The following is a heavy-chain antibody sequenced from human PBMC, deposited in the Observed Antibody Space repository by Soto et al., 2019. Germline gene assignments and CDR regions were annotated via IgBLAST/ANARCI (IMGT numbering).Heavy chain of an antibody. V-gene: IGHV4-59*02. CDR2: VYYTGST. Sequence: ETLSLTCTVSGGCVNTFYWSWIRQPPGKGLEWVGHVYYTGSTDYNPSLKSRVTISVDTTKNQVSLNLNSVTTADTAVYFCARDWGRSNYFDYWGQGTLVTVPS. D-gene: IGHD3-16*01. CDR3: ARDWGRSNYFDY. J-gene: IGHJ4*02. CDR1: GGCVNTFY.